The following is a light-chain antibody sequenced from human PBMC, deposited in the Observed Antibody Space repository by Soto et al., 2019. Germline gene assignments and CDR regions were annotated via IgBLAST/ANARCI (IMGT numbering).Light chain of an antibody. Sequence: QSALTQPPSASGSPGQSVTISCTGTSSDVGGYNYVSWYQQHPGKVPKLMIYEVNKRASGVPDRFSGSKSGNTASLTVSGLQAEDEADYYCSSYAGSNTDVVFGGGTQLTVL. CDR1: SSDVGGYNY. V-gene: IGLV2-8*01. J-gene: IGLJ2*01. CDR3: SSYAGSNTDVV. CDR2: EVN.